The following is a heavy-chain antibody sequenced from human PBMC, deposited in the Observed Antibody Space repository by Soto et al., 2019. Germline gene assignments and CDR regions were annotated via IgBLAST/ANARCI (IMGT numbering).Heavy chain of an antibody. V-gene: IGHV1-18*01. D-gene: IGHD4-17*01. CDR3: ASILAGDYGDYYYYGMDV. J-gene: IGHJ6*02. CDR1: GYTFTSYG. CDR2: ISAYNGNT. Sequence: ASVKVSCKASGYTFTSYGISWVRQAPGQGLEWMGWISAYNGNTNYAQKLQGRVTMTTDTSTSTAYMELRSLRSDDTAVYYCASILAGDYGDYYYYGMDVWGQGTTVTVSS.